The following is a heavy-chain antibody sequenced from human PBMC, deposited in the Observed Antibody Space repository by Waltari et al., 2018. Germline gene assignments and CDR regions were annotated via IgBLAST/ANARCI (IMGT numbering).Heavy chain of an antibody. CDR1: GFTFRNYG. V-gene: IGHV3-30*02. CDR2: LCSDGSNE. CDR3: ARGSYSSGCDF. Sequence: QLVGSGGGVVQPGGSLRLSCAASGFTFRNYGMHWVRQSPGKGLGWVVFLCSDGSNEYYADSVKVRFTISRDNSKNTLYLQMNSLRVQDTAVYYCARGSYSSGCDFWGQGTQVTVSS. J-gene: IGHJ4*02. D-gene: IGHD6-19*01.